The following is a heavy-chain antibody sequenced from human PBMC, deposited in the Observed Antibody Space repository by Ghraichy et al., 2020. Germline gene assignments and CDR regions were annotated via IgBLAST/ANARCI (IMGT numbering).Heavy chain of an antibody. J-gene: IGHJ3*02. D-gene: IGHD1-1*01. Sequence: SETLSLTCTVSGGSISSYYWSWIRQPPGKGLEWIGYIYYNGSTNYNPSLKSRVTISVDTSKNQFSLKLSSVTAADTAVYYCASEMETDWPVAFDIWGQGTMVTVSS. V-gene: IGHV4-59*01. CDR2: IYYNGST. CDR3: ASEMETDWPVAFDI. CDR1: GGSISSYY.